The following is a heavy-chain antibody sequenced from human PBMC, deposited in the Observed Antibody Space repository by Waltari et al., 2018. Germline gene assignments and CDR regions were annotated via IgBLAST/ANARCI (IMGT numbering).Heavy chain of an antibody. CDR3: ARTYESGSYYYYMDV. J-gene: IGHJ6*03. CDR2: ISYDGSNK. Sequence: QVQLVESGGGMVQPGTSLRLSCAASGFTFSSYTMHWVRQAPGKGLDWVAVISYDGSNKYYADSVKGRFTVSRDNSKNTLDLQMDSLRPEDTALYYCARTYESGSYYYYMDVWGRGTTVAISS. D-gene: IGHD3-3*01. CDR1: GFTFSSYT. V-gene: IGHV3-30*04.